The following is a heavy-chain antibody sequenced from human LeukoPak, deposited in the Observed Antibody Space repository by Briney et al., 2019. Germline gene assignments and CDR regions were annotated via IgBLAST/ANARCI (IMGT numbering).Heavy chain of an antibody. V-gene: IGHV3-30-3*01. Sequence: GGSLRLFCAASGFTFSSYAMHWVRRAPGKGLEGVTVISYDGSNKYYADSVKRRFTISRDNSENTLYLQMNSLRVEDTAVYYCASDREDTANLHYFDYWGQGTLVTVPS. CDR3: ASDREDTANLHYFDY. CDR1: GFTFSSYA. D-gene: IGHD5-18*01. J-gene: IGHJ4*02. CDR2: ISYDGSNK.